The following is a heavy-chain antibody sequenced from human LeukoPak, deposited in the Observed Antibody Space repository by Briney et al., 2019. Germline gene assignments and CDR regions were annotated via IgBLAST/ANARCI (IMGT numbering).Heavy chain of an antibody. D-gene: IGHD7-27*01. Sequence: GGSLRLSYAASGFTFSSYAMSWVRQAAGKGLEWVSAISGSGGSTYYADSVKGRFTISRDNSKNTLYLQMNSLRAEDTAVYYCAKTTPSFNWGQFDYWGQGTLVTVSS. V-gene: IGHV3-23*01. J-gene: IGHJ4*02. CDR1: GFTFSSYA. CDR2: ISGSGGST. CDR3: AKTTPSFNWGQFDY.